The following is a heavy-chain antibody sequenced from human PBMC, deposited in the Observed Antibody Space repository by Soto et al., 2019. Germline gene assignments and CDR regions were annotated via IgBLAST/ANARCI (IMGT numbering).Heavy chain of an antibody. D-gene: IGHD3-22*01. CDR1: GVSVSSGSFH. CDR3: AISYSSGNRSELDY. Sequence: SETLSLTCIVSGVSVSSGSFHCNWIRQSPGKGLEWIGYAHYGGSVNYDPSLKSRLTISVDTSKNQFFLKLTSVTATDTAVYYCAISYSSGNRSELDYCCPGTLFNVSS. CDR2: AHYGGSV. V-gene: IGHV4-61*01. J-gene: IGHJ4*02.